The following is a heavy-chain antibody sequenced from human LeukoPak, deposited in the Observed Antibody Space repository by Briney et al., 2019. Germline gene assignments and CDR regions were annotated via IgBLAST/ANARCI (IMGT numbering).Heavy chain of an antibody. CDR2: IYYSGST. D-gene: IGHD3-9*01. J-gene: IGHJ3*02. V-gene: IGHV4-59*01. CDR3: ARVNRYYDILTGYYDDAFDI. CDR1: GGSISSYY. Sequence: TSETLSLTCTVSGGSISSYYWSWIRQPPRQGLEWIGYIYYSGSTNYNPSLKSRVTISVDTSKNQFSLKLSSVTAADTAVYYCARVNRYYDILTGYYDDAFDIWGQGTMVTVSS.